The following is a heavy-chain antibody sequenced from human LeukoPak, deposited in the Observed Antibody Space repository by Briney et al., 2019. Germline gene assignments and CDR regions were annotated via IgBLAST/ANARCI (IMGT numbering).Heavy chain of an antibody. CDR2: IHKDGLHT. D-gene: IGHD6-25*01. J-gene: IGHJ4*02. V-gene: IGHV3-74*01. Sequence: GGSLRLSCAASGFTFNEFWMHWVRQVPGKGLMWVSRIHKDGLHTWYADSMKGRFTISRDNAENTVYLHLNSLRVEDTAVYYCARESEAAGTYYLDHWGQGDLVTVSS. CDR1: GFTFNEFW. CDR3: ARESEAAGTYYLDH.